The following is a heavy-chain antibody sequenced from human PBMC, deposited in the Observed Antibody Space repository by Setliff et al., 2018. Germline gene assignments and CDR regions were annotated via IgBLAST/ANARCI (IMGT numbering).Heavy chain of an antibody. J-gene: IGHJ5*02. D-gene: IGHD3-22*01. CDR1: GGSFSGYY. CDR2: INHGGST. Sequence: SETLSLTCAVYGGSFSGYYWSWIRQPPGKGLEWIGEINHGGSTNYNPSLKSRVTISVDTSKNQFSLKLSSVTAADTAVYYCAKGPDSSGYQGWFDPWGQGTLVTVSS. V-gene: IGHV4-34*01. CDR3: AKGPDSSGYQGWFDP.